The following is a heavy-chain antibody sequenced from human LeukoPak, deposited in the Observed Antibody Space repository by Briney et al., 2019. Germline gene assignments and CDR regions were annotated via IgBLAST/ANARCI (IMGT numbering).Heavy chain of an antibody. D-gene: IGHD6-6*01. V-gene: IGHV1-18*01. CDR1: GYTFTSYG. CDR2: ISAYNGNT. CDR3: ARASSSSSRGNWFDP. J-gene: IGHJ5*02. Sequence: ASVKVSCKASGYTFTSYGISWVRQASGQGLEWMGWISAYNGNTNYAQKLQGRVTMTTDTSTSTAYMELRSLRSDDTAMYYCARASSSSSRGNWFDPWGQGTLVTVSS.